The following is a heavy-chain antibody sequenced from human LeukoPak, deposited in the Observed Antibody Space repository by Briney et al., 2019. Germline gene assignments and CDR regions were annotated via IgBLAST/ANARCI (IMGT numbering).Heavy chain of an antibody. CDR3: ARDLVIRGLNYYGMDV. CDR2: ITTGSSYI. V-gene: IGHV3-21*01. Sequence: GGSLRLSCVGSGFIFSDYYMNWVRQAPGKGLEWVSSITTGSSYIYYADSVKGRFTISRDNAKNSLYLQMNSLRAEDTAVYYCARDLVIRGLNYYGMDVWGQGTTVTVSS. CDR1: GFIFSDYY. D-gene: IGHD3-10*01. J-gene: IGHJ6*02.